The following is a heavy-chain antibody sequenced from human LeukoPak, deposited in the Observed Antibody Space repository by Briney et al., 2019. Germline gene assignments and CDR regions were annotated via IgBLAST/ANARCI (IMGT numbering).Heavy chain of an antibody. Sequence: SETLSLTCTVSGGSISSYYWSWLRQPPGKGLEWIGYIYYSGSTNYNPSLKSRVTISVDTSKNQLSLKLSSVTAADTAVYYCARRSSAVAGYYFYYWGQGTLVNGSS. V-gene: IGHV4-59*08. J-gene: IGHJ4*02. CDR2: IYYSGST. CDR3: ARRSSAVAGYYFYY. D-gene: IGHD6-19*01. CDR1: GGSISSYY.